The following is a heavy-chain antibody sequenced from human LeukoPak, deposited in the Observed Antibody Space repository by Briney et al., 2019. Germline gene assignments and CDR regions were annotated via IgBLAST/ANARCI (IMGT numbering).Heavy chain of an antibody. D-gene: IGHD3-9*01. Sequence: ASVTVSCKVSGYRLTALSMHWVRQAPGKGLEWMGGFDQEDDETIYAQKFQGRVTMTEDTSTDTAYMELSSLRSEDTAVYYCATGFDWLLGYWGQGTLVTVSS. CDR1: GYRLTALS. V-gene: IGHV1-24*01. CDR3: ATGFDWLLGY. CDR2: FDQEDDET. J-gene: IGHJ4*02.